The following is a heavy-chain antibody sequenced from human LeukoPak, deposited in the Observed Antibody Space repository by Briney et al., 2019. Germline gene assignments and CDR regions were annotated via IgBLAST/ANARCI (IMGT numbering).Heavy chain of an antibody. CDR2: IYTSGST. CDR3: ASASGY. V-gene: IGHV4-61*02. J-gene: IGHJ4*02. D-gene: IGHD6-19*01. Sequence: SETLSLTCTVSGGSISSGSYYWSWIRQPAGKGLEWIGRIYTSGSTNYNPSLKSRVTMSVDMSKNRFSLKLSSVTAADTAVYYCASASGYWGQGTLVTVSS. CDR1: GGSISSGSYY.